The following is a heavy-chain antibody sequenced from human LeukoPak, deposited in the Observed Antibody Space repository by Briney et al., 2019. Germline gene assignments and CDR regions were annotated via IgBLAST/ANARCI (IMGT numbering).Heavy chain of an antibody. CDR3: ARDVVVAAPGYYMDV. D-gene: IGHD2-15*01. Sequence: ASVKVSFKASGYTVTGYYMHWVREAPGQGLEWMGWINPNSGGTNYAQKFQGRVTMTRDTSISTAYMELSRLSSDDTAVYYCARDVVVAAPGYYMDVWGKGTTVTVSS. V-gene: IGHV1-2*02. CDR1: GYTVTGYY. J-gene: IGHJ6*03. CDR2: INPNSGGT.